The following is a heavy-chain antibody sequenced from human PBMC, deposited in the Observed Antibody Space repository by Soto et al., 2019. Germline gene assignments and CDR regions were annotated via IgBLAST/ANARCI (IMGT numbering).Heavy chain of an antibody. CDR3: ARVARGFGEGPRSYYFDY. Sequence: PSETLSLTCTVSGGSIGTYYWSWIRQSPGKGLEWIGSTFSSGGTNYNPYLKSRVIISVDTSKNQFSLKLSSVTAADTAGYYCARVARGFGEGPRSYYFDYWGQGTLVTVSS. V-gene: IGHV4-59*01. D-gene: IGHD3-10*01. CDR2: TFSSGGT. CDR1: GGSIGTYY. J-gene: IGHJ4*02.